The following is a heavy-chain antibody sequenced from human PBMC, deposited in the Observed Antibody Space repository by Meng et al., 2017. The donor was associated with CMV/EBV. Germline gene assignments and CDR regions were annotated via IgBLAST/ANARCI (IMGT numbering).Heavy chain of an antibody. CDR2: IKQDGSEK. J-gene: IGHJ6*02. V-gene: IGHV3-7*01. CDR3: ARDSGRGYCSGGSCYNPD. D-gene: IGHD2-15*01. CDR1: GFTFSSYA. Sequence: GESLKISCAASGFTFSSYAMHWVRQAPGKGLEWVANIKQDGSEKYYVDSVKGRFTISRDNAKNSLYLQMNSLRAEDTAVYYCARDSGRGYCSGGSCYNPDWGQGTTVTVSS.